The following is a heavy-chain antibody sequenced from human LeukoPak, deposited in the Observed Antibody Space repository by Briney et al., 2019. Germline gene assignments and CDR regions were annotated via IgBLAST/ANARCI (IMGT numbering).Heavy chain of an antibody. CDR3: AHRRPSYYYDSSGYYPPGEVYFDY. J-gene: IGHJ4*02. CDR2: IYWNDDK. D-gene: IGHD3-22*01. V-gene: IGHV2-5*01. Sequence: SGPTLVNPTQTLTLTCTFSGFSLSTSGVGGGWIRQPPGKALEWLALIYWNDDKRYSPSPKSRLTITKYTSKNQVVLTMTNMDPVDTATYYCAHRRPSYYYDSSGYYPPGEVYFDYWGQGTLVTVSS. CDR1: GFSLSTSGVG.